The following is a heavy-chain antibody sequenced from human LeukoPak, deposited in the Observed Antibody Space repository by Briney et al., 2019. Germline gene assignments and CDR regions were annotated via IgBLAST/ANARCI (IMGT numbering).Heavy chain of an antibody. CDR2: IWYDGSNK. D-gene: IGHD6-19*01. J-gene: IGHJ4*02. CDR3: AKDLHFLSSGWYAFDY. Sequence: GGSLRLSCAASGFTFSSYGLHWVRQAPGKGLEWVAVIWYDGSNKYYADSVKGRFTISRENSKNTLYLQMNSLRAEDTAVYYCAKDLHFLSSGWYAFDYWGQGTLVTVSS. CDR1: GFTFSSYG. V-gene: IGHV3-33*06.